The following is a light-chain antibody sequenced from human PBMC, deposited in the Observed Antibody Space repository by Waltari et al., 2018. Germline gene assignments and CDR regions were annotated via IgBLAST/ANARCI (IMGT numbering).Light chain of an antibody. V-gene: IGKV4-1*01. CDR1: QSVLHTNNRNY. J-gene: IGKJ4*01. CDR3: QQYYATPLT. CDR2: WAS. Sequence: DIVMTQSPDSLAVSLGERATINCKSSQSVLHTNNRNYLAWYQQRPGQSPKLLFSWASDRESGVPDRFSGSGSVTDFTLTITSLQAEDVATYYCQQYYATPLTFGGGTKVVIK.